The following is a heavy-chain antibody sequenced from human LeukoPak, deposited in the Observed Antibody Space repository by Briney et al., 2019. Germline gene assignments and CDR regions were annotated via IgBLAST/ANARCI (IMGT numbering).Heavy chain of an antibody. Sequence: SQTLSLTCTVSGGSISSGSYYWSWIRQPAGKGLEWIGRIYTSGSTNYNPSLKSRVTISVDTSKNQFSLKLSSVTAADTAVYYCARVRYCSSTSCYTGFDYWGQGTLVTVSS. CDR1: GGSISSGSYY. CDR2: IYTSGST. D-gene: IGHD2-2*02. V-gene: IGHV4-61*02. CDR3: ARVRYCSSTSCYTGFDY. J-gene: IGHJ4*02.